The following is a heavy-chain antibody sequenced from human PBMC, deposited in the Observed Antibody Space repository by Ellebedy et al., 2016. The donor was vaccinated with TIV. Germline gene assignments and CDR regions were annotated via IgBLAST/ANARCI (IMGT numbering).Heavy chain of an antibody. D-gene: IGHD6-13*01. Sequence: SLKISCEASGFTFSSYGMHWVRQAPGKGLEWVSGISWTGGSIGYADSVKGRFTISRDNATNSLYLQMNSLRAEDTALYYCAKDSSAAAGTIFDYWGQGTLVTVSS. J-gene: IGHJ4*02. CDR3: AKDSSAAAGTIFDY. CDR1: GFTFSSYG. V-gene: IGHV3-9*01. CDR2: ISWTGGSI.